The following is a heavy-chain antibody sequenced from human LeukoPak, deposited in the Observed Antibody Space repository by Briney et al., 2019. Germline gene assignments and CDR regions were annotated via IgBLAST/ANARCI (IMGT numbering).Heavy chain of an antibody. J-gene: IGHJ3*02. CDR1: GHTFTSYW. CDR2: TFAGYSYT. Sequence: GESLKISCKGSGHTFTSYWIVWVRQMPGKGLEWMGITFAGYSYTIYSPSFQGQVTISVDKSISTAYLQWSSLKASDTAMYYCAREDYGGINDAFDIWGQGTMVTVSS. D-gene: IGHD4-23*01. CDR3: AREDYGGINDAFDI. V-gene: IGHV5-51*01.